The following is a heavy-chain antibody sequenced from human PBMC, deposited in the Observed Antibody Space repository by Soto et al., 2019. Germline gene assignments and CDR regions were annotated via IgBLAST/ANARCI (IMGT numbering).Heavy chain of an antibody. J-gene: IGHJ4*02. CDR3: ARRGYCSGGSCYMYYFDY. Sequence: SETLSLTCAVYGGSFSGYYWSWIRQPPGKGLEWIGEINHSGSTNYNPSLKSRVTISVDTSKNQFSLKLSSVTAADTAVCYCARRGYCSGGSCYMYYFDYWGQGTLVTVSS. CDR2: INHSGST. CDR1: GGSFSGYY. V-gene: IGHV4-34*01. D-gene: IGHD2-15*01.